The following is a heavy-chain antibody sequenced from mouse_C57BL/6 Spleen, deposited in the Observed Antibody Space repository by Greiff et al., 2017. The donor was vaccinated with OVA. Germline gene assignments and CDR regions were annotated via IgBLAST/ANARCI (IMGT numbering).Heavy chain of an antibody. Sequence: EVKVEESEGGLVQPGSSMKLSCTASGFTFSDYYMAWVRQVPEKGLEWVANINYDGSSTYYLDSLKSRFIISRDNAKNILYLQMSSLKSEDTATYYCARGVTVVPYYAMDYWGQGTSVTVSS. CDR2: INYDGSST. V-gene: IGHV5-16*01. D-gene: IGHD1-1*01. CDR1: GFTFSDYY. J-gene: IGHJ4*01. CDR3: ARGVTVVPYYAMDY.